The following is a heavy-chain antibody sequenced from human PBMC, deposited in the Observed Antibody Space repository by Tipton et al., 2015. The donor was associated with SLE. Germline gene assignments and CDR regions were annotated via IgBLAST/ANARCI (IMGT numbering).Heavy chain of an antibody. CDR1: GFTFSSYA. CDR3: AKEEFDY. Sequence: QVQLVQSGRGVVQPGRSLRLSCAASGFTFSSYAMHWVRQAPGKGLEWVAVISYDGSNKYYADSVKGRFTISRDNSKNTLYLQMNSLRAEDTAVYYCAKEEFDYWGQGTLVTVSS. V-gene: IGHV3-30-3*01. J-gene: IGHJ4*02. CDR2: ISYDGSNK.